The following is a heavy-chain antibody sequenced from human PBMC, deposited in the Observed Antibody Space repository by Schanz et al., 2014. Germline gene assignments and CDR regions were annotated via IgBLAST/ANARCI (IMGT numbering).Heavy chain of an antibody. J-gene: IGHJ4*02. CDR1: GFTFSSYA. Sequence: EVQLVESGGGLVQPRGSLRLSCAGSGFTFSSYAMSWVRQTPGKGLEWVSVISGSGVTIYYADSVKGRFTISRDNSKNTLYLQMNSLRAEDTAVYYCAKGQLLSYYFDYWGQGTLVTVSS. D-gene: IGHD2-21*01. V-gene: IGHV3-23*04. CDR2: ISGSGVTI. CDR3: AKGQLLSYYFDY.